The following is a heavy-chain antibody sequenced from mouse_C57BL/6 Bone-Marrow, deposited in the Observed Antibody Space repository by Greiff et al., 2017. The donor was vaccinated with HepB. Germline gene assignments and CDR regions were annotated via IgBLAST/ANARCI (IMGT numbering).Heavy chain of an antibody. CDR2: IYPRSGNT. J-gene: IGHJ4*01. CDR3: AREISPSYAMDY. Sequence: VKLMESGAELARPGASVKLSCKASGYTFTSYGISWVKQRTGQGLEWIGEIYPRSGNTYYNEKFKGKATLTADKSSSTAYMELRSLTSEDSAVYFCAREISPSYAMDYWGQGTSVTVSS. D-gene: IGHD5-1-1*01. CDR1: GYTFTSYG. V-gene: IGHV1-81*01.